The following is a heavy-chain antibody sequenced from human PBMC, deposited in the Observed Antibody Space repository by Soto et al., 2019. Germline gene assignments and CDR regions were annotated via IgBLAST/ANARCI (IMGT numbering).Heavy chain of an antibody. Sequence: EVHLVESGGGLVQPGRSLRLSCAASGFTFDDYVIHWVRQAPGKGLEWVSSISWNSATIGYADSVKGRFTISRDNAKNSLYLQMKSLRPEDTALYYCAKDFPPYQGVYGVDYWGQGTLVTVSS. J-gene: IGHJ4*02. CDR3: AKDFPPYQGVYGVDY. CDR1: GFTFDDYV. CDR2: ISWNSATI. V-gene: IGHV3-9*01. D-gene: IGHD2-8*01.